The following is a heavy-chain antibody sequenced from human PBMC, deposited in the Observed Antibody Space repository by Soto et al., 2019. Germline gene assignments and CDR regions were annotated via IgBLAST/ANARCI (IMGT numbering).Heavy chain of an antibody. CDR1: RDSVSKNTAA. V-gene: IGHV6-1*01. CDR2: TYYRAKWYN. CDR3: ASDRRSYYYSYYCWGMDG. J-gene: IGHJ6*02. Sequence: PSQTLSLTCAISRDSVSKNTAAWNLIRLSPSRDLEWLGRTYYRAKWYNDYAVSVKSRITINPDTSKNQFTLQLNSVTPEDTAVHYCASDRRSYYYSYYCWGMDGWGQGTTVTVSS. D-gene: IGHD1-26*01.